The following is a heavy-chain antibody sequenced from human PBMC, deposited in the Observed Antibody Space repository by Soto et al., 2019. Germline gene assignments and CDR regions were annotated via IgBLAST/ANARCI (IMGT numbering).Heavy chain of an antibody. CDR2: IYHSGST. CDR1: GGSISRGCYS. Sequence: PSETLSLTCAVSGGSISRGCYSWNWIRQPPGKGLEWIGYIYHSGSTYYNPSLKSRVTISVDRSKNQFSLKLSSVTAADTAVYYCASSHAGAHITAAVHWGQGTLVTVSS. CDR3: ASSHAGAHITAAVH. D-gene: IGHD6-13*01. J-gene: IGHJ4*02. V-gene: IGHV4-30-2*01.